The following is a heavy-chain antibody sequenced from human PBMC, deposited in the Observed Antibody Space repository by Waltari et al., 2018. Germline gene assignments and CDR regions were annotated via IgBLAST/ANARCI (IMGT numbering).Heavy chain of an antibody. CDR1: GFTFSSYG. Sequence: QVQLVESGGGVVQPGRSLRLSCAASGFTFSSYGMHWVRQAPGKGLEWVAVIWYDGSNKYYADSVKGRFTISRDNSKNTLYLQMNSLRAEDTAVYYCAREGRSSSSFDYWGQGTLVTVSS. V-gene: IGHV3-33*01. D-gene: IGHD6-6*01. J-gene: IGHJ4*02. CDR2: IWYDGSNK. CDR3: AREGRSSSSFDY.